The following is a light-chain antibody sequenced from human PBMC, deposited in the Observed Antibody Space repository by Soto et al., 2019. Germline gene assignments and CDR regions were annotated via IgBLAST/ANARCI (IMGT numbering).Light chain of an antibody. V-gene: IGKV3-20*01. CDR2: GAS. J-gene: IGKJ4*01. CDR3: QQYGSSPWLN. Sequence: EIVLTQSPGTLSLSPGERATLSCRASQSVSSSYLAWYQQKPGQAPRLLIYGASSRATGIPDRFSGSGSGTAFTLTISRVEPEDFAVYYCQQYGSSPWLNFGGGTNVEIK. CDR1: QSVSSSY.